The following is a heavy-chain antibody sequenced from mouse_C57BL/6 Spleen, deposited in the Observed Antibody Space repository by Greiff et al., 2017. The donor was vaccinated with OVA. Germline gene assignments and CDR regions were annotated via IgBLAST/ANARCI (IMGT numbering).Heavy chain of an antibody. D-gene: IGHD2-4*01. V-gene: IGHV5-17*01. CDR2: ISSGSSTI. CDR3: AKGDKDYGFAY. Sequence: EVKVVESGGGLVKPGGSLKLSCAASGFTFSDYGMHWVRQAPEKGLEWVAYISSGSSTIYYADTVKGRFTISRDNAKNTLFLQMTSLRSEDTAMYYCAKGDKDYGFAYWGQGTLVTVSA. CDR1: GFTFSDYG. J-gene: IGHJ3*01.